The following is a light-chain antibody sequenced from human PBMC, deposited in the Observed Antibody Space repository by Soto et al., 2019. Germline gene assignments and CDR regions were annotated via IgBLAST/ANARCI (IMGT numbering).Light chain of an antibody. CDR1: QSVSSSY. Sequence: EIVLTQSPGTLSLSPGERATLSCRASQSVSSSYLAWYQQKPGQAPRLLIYDASTRATGIPARFSGSGSETDFTLTISSLEPEDFAVYYCQQRSNWPPTFGQGTRLEIK. CDR3: QQRSNWPPT. CDR2: DAS. J-gene: IGKJ5*01. V-gene: IGKV3D-20*02.